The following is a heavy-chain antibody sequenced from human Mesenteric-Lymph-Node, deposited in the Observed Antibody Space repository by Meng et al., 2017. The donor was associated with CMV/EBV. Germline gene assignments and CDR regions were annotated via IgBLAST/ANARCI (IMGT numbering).Heavy chain of an antibody. J-gene: IGHJ3*02. CDR3: ARERGYCSGGSCYGGYAFDI. Sequence: GESLKISCTASGFTFSTYWMSWVRQAPGKGLEWVSSISSSSSYIYYADSVKGRFTISRDNAKNSLYLQMNSLRAEDTAVYYCARERGYCSGGSCYGGYAFDIWGQGTMVTVSS. CDR2: ISSSSSYI. CDR1: GFTFSTYW. D-gene: IGHD2-15*01. V-gene: IGHV3-21*01.